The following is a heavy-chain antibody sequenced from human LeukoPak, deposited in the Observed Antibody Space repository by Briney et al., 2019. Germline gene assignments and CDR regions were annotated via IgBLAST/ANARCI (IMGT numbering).Heavy chain of an antibody. D-gene: IGHD5-18*01. CDR3: ARNRNSYGPLTLDY. J-gene: IGHJ4*02. Sequence: SETLSLTCTVSGGSISSSSYYWGWIRQPPGKGLEWIGSIYYSGSTYYNPSLKSRVTISVDTSKNQSSLKLSSVTAADTAVYSCARNRNSYGPLTLDYWGQGTLVTVSS. CDR1: GGSISSSSYY. CDR2: IYYSGST. V-gene: IGHV4-39*01.